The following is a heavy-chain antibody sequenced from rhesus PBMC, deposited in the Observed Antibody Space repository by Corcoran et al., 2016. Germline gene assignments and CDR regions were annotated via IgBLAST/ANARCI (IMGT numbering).Heavy chain of an antibody. V-gene: IGHV4-173*01. CDR3: ARDGGVGTTFGYGLDS. CDR2: ISGSSGTT. J-gene: IGHJ6*01. CDR1: GGAIRRNY. Sequence: QLQLQESGPGLVKPSETLSLTCAVSGGAIRRNYWSWVRQPPGKGLELIGRISGSSGTTDYNPSLKSRVTISTDTSKNQFSLKLNSVTAADTAVYYCARDGGVGTTFGYGLDSWGQGVVVTVSS. D-gene: IGHD1-20*01.